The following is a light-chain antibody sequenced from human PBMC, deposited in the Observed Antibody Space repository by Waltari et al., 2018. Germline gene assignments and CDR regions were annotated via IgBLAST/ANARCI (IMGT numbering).Light chain of an antibody. CDR3: ISYTSSSTWV. V-gene: IGLV2-14*01. CDR2: DVS. J-gene: IGLJ3*02. Sequence: SALTQPATVSGSPGQPLTITSTGPRSDVGGYKVVPRYQQPPGKATKRMINDVSKRPSGVCNRFSGSKAGNTASLTISGLQAEDEADYYCISYTSSSTWVFGGGTKLTVL. CDR1: RSDVGGYKV.